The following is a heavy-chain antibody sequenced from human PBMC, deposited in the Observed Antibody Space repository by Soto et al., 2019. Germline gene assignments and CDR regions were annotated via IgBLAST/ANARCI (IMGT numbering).Heavy chain of an antibody. D-gene: IGHD3-10*01. CDR2: FYDSGTT. CDR1: GGSMISYY. CDR3: ARVKNYYGSGRCLFDY. V-gene: IGHV4-59*01. J-gene: IGHJ4*02. Sequence: SQTLSLTCTVSGGSMISYYWSWIRQPPGKGLEWIGYFYDSGTTNYNTSLKSRVTISGDTSKNQFSLRLKSVTAADTAVYYCARVKNYYGSGRCLFDYWGQGILVTVSS.